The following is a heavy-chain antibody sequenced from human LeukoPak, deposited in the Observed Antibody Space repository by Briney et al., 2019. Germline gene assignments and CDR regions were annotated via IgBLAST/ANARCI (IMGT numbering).Heavy chain of an antibody. D-gene: IGHD3-3*01. Sequence: PSQTLSLTCTVSGGSISSGSYYWSWIRQPAGKGLEWIGRIYTSGSTNYNPSLKSRVTISVDTSKNQFSLKLSSVTAADTAVYYCARDGPEGGYYDFWSGLWWYFDLWGRGTLVTVSS. CDR1: GGSISSGSYY. V-gene: IGHV4-61*02. J-gene: IGHJ2*01. CDR3: ARDGPEGGYYDFWSGLWWYFDL. CDR2: IYTSGST.